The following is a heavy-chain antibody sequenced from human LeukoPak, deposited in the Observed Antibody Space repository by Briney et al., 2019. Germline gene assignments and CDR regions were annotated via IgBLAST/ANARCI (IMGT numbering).Heavy chain of an antibody. CDR3: ARDRSVVRGVVIIFDY. D-gene: IGHD3-10*01. Sequence: ASVKVSCKASGYTFTNYGISWVRQAPGLGLEWMGWISANNGNTNYAQKFQGRVTMTTDTSTSTAYMEVRSLTSDDTAVYYCARDRSVVRGVVIIFDYWGQGTLVTVSS. V-gene: IGHV1-18*01. CDR1: GYTFTNYG. J-gene: IGHJ4*02. CDR2: ISANNGNT.